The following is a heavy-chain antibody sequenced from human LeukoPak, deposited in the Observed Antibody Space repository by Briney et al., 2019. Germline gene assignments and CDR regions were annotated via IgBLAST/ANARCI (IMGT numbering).Heavy chain of an antibody. Sequence: GESLRLSCVVSGFAFSSYAMAWVRQAPGKGLEWVSTISSTAYTTHYADSVKGRFTISRDNSQNIPYLQMTNLRAEDTAVYYCARDPDYYDKGHFDYWGQGSLVTVSS. CDR2: ISSTAYTT. V-gene: IGHV3-23*01. J-gene: IGHJ4*02. D-gene: IGHD3-22*01. CDR3: ARDPDYYDKGHFDY. CDR1: GFAFSSYA.